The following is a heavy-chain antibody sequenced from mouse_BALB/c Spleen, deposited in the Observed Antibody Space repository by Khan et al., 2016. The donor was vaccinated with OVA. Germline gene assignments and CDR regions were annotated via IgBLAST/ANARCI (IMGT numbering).Heavy chain of an antibody. Sequence: QVQLKESGPGLVAPSQSLSITCTVSGFSLTRYNIHWVRQPPGKGLEWLGMIWGGGGTDYNSNLKSRLSTSNDNYKSQVFVKMNSLQTDDTAMYYCARAYYRYDGYYAMDYWGQGTSVTVSA. CDR3: ARAYYRYDGYYAMDY. J-gene: IGHJ4*01. CDR2: IWGGGGT. CDR1: GFSLTRYN. D-gene: IGHD2-14*01. V-gene: IGHV2-6-4*01.